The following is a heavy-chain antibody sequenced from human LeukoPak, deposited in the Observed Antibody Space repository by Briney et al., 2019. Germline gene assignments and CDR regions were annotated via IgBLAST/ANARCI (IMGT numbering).Heavy chain of an antibody. D-gene: IGHD6-19*01. CDR1: GFSFSSYG. V-gene: IGHV3-23*01. CDR2: ISGSGGST. CDR3: ARDMAYIAVAHGFDY. J-gene: IGHJ4*02. Sequence: PGGSLRLSCAASGFSFSSYGMHWVRQAPGKGLEWVSAISGSGGSTYYADSVKGRFTISRDNSKNTLYLQMNSLRAEDTAVYYCARDMAYIAVAHGFDYWGQGTLVTVSS.